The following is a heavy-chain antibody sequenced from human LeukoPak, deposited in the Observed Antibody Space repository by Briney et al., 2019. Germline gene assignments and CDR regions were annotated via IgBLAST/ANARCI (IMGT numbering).Heavy chain of an antibody. V-gene: IGHV3-23*01. Sequence: GGSLRLSCLTSGFTLSTNAMSWVRQAPGKGLEWISGISGSGASTYYADSVKGRFTISRDDSRNTLYLQMNSLRGDDTAVYYCAKDVGKWESLHFFDYWGQGTLDTVSS. CDR2: ISGSGAST. CDR1: GFTLSTNA. D-gene: IGHD1-26*01. J-gene: IGHJ4*02. CDR3: AKDVGKWESLHFFDY.